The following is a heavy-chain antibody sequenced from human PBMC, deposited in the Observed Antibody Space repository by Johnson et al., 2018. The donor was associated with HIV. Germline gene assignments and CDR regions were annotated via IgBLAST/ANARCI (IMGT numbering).Heavy chain of an antibody. CDR1: GFTFDNYA. V-gene: IGHV3-23*04. CDR3: AKEGGDVNWGKDAFDI. CDR2: VSGGGGRT. D-gene: IGHD7-27*01. J-gene: IGHJ3*02. Sequence: VQLVESGGGLVPPGGSLRLSCAASGFTFDNYAMSWVRQAPGKGPQWVSSVSGGGGRTDYADSVGARFTISRDNAKNTLYLQMNSLRVEDTAMYFCAKEGGDVNWGKDAFDIWGQGTMVTVSS.